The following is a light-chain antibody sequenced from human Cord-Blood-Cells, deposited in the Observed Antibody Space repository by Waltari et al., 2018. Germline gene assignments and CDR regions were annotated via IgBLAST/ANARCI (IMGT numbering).Light chain of an antibody. V-gene: IGKV3-11*01. J-gene: IGKJ3*01. CDR2: DAS. CDR3: QPGRSWPKT. CDR1: QSVSSY. Sequence: EILLTQSPATLSLSPGERATLSCRASQSVSSYLALYHQKPGQTPRLLIYDASNRATSIPARFSGSGSGADFTLSIRSLEREDFGGYSCQPGRSWPKTVGPGTMVDIK.